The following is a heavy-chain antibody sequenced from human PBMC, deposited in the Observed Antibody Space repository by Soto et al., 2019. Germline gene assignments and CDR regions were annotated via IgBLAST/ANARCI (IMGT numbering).Heavy chain of an antibody. CDR2: IYSGGST. V-gene: IGHV3-53*01. Sequence: HPGGSLRLSCAASGFTFTSYGMHWVRQAPGKGLEWVSVIYSGGSTYYADSVKGRFTISRDNSKNTLYLQMNSLRAEDTAVYYCARYSIAVAGFDYWGQGTLVTVSS. CDR1: GFTFTSYG. D-gene: IGHD6-19*01. CDR3: ARYSIAVAGFDY. J-gene: IGHJ4*02.